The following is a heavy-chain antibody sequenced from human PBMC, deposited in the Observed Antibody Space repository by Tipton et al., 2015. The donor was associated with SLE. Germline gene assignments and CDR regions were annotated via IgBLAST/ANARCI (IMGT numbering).Heavy chain of an antibody. CDR1: GGSISGSNYY. D-gene: IGHD2-8*01. CDR2: ITNNGNT. CDR3: ARYDTNYGRNWFDP. J-gene: IGHJ5*02. Sequence: TLSLTCTVSGGSISGSNYYWDWIRQPPGKGPGWIGRITNNGNTYYIPSLQSRVTMSVDTSKNPFSLKLSPVTAAATAVYYCARYDTNYGRNWFDPWGQGTLVTVSS. V-gene: IGHV4-39*02.